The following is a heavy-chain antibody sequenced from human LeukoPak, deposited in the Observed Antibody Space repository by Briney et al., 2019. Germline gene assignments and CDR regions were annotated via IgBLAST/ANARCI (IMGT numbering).Heavy chain of an antibody. CDR1: GFTFSDYY. CDR3: ATLSFSTAHFHH. J-gene: IGHJ1*01. CDR2: ISSSGSTI. V-gene: IGHV3-11*01. D-gene: IGHD2/OR15-2a*01. Sequence: PGGSLRLSCAASGFTFSDYYMSWIRQAPGKGLEWVSYISSSGSTIYYADSVKGRFTISRDNAKNSLYLQMNSLRAEDTAVYYCATLSFSTAHFHHWGQGTLVTVSS.